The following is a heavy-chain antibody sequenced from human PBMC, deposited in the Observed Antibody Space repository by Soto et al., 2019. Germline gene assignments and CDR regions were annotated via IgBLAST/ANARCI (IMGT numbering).Heavy chain of an antibody. Sequence: SETLSLTCTVSGGSISSSSYYWGWIRQPPGKGREWIVSIYSSGSTYYNPSLKRRVTISVDTSTNQFSLKLSSVTAADTAVYYCASRMGTPTSRMYYFDYWGQGTLVTVSS. CDR1: GGSISSSSYY. J-gene: IGHJ4*02. V-gene: IGHV4-39*01. CDR3: ASRMGTPTSRMYYFDY. CDR2: IYSSGST. D-gene: IGHD7-27*01.